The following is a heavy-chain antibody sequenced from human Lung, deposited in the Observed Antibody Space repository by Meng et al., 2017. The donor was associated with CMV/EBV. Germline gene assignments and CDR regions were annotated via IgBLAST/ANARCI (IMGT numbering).Heavy chain of an antibody. D-gene: IGHD3-10*01. V-gene: IGHV4-4*02. Sequence: QVRLREPGPALVTPSETLSLTCAVSGDSITNHNWWAWVRQPPGKGLEWIGEIPHRGSSAYNPSLKSRVSMSIGKSKNQFSLKLTSVTAADTAVYHCLRRSGGSVWGQGTLVTVSS. CDR3: LRRSGGSV. CDR1: GDSITNHNW. CDR2: IPHRGSS. J-gene: IGHJ1*01.